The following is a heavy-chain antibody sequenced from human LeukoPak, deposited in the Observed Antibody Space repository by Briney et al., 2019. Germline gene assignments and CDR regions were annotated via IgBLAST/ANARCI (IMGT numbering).Heavy chain of an antibody. CDR2: IIPIFGTA. Sequence: SVKVSCKASGGTFSSYAISWVRQAPGQGLEWMGGIIPIFGTANYAQKFQGRVTITTDESTSTAYMELSSLRSEDTAVYYCARDRQYYGSGNLEEDYWGQGTLVTVSS. CDR1: GGTFSSYA. V-gene: IGHV1-69*05. CDR3: ARDRQYYGSGNLEEDY. J-gene: IGHJ4*02. D-gene: IGHD3-10*01.